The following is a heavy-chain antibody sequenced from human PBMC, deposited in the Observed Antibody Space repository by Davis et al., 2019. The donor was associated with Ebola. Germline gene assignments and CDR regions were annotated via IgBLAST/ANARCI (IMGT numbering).Heavy chain of an antibody. CDR2: INPNSGGT. J-gene: IGHJ4*02. Sequence: AASVQVSCKASGYTFTGYYMHWVRQAPRQGLEWMGWINPNSGGTNYAQNFQGWVTMTRDTSISTAYMELSRLRSDDTAVYYCARGDRINKLAYWGQGTLVTVSS. CDR3: ARGDRINKLAY. V-gene: IGHV1-2*04. D-gene: IGHD6-13*01. CDR1: GYTFTGYY.